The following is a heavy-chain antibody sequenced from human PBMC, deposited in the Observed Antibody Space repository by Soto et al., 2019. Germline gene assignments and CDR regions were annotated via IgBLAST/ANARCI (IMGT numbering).Heavy chain of an antibody. CDR3: ARVRSSGWYQVIDY. CDR1: GYTFTGYY. D-gene: IGHD6-19*01. J-gene: IGHJ4*02. Sequence: ASVKVSCKASGYTFTGYYMHWVRQAPGQGLEWMGWINPNSGGTNYAQKFQGWVTMTRDTSISTAYMELSRLRSDDTAVYYCARVRSSGWYQVIDYWGQGTLVTVSS. CDR2: INPNSGGT. V-gene: IGHV1-2*04.